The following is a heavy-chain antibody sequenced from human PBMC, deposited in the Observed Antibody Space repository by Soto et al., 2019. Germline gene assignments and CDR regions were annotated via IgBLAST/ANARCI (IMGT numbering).Heavy chain of an antibody. V-gene: IGHV1-18*01. CDR2: ISAYNGNT. D-gene: IGHD6-13*01. CDR1: GYTFTSYG. Sequence: GASVKVSCKASGYTFTSYGISWVRQAPGQGLEWMGWISAYNGNTNYAQKLQGRVTMTTDTSTSTAYMELRSLRSDDTAVYYCARDLLAAAEVNWFDPWGQGTLVTVSS. J-gene: IGHJ5*02. CDR3: ARDLLAAAEVNWFDP.